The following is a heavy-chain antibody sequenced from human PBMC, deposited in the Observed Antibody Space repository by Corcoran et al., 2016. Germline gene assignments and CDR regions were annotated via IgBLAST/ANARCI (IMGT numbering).Heavy chain of an antibody. D-gene: IGHD6-19*01. CDR2: IGASGTST. Sequence: EVQLLESGGGLLQPGGSLRLSCAASGFIFSDYAMNWVRQAPGKALEWVSAIGASGTSTYYADSVKGRFTISRDNSKSTLYLQMNSLRAEDTALYYCAKGITVAGNLWGQGTLVTVSS. CDR3: AKGITVAGNL. V-gene: IGHV3-23*01. CDR1: GFIFSDYA. J-gene: IGHJ4*02.